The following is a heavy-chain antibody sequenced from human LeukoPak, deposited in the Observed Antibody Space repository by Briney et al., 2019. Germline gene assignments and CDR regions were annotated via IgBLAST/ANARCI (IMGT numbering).Heavy chain of an antibody. CDR2: ISSSSSYI. Sequence: GGSLRLSCAASGFTFSSYTMNWVRQAPGKGLEWASSISSSSSYIYYADSVRGRFTISRDNAKNSLYLQMNSLRADDTAVYYCARVQWLATGYYFDYWGQGTLVTVSS. CDR3: ARVQWLATGYYFDY. D-gene: IGHD6-19*01. CDR1: GFTFSSYT. V-gene: IGHV3-21*01. J-gene: IGHJ4*02.